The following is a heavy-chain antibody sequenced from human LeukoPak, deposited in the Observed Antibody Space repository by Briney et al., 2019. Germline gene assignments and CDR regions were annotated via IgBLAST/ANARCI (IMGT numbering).Heavy chain of an antibody. CDR2: ISWNSGSI. CDR1: GFTFDNYA. Sequence: GGSLRLSCAASGFTFDNYAMHWVRQAPGKGLEWVSGISWNSGSIGYAVSVKGRFTISRDNAKNSLYLQMNSLRAEDTALYYCAKGGKSVASPFDYWGQGTLVTVSS. CDR3: AKGGKSVASPFDY. J-gene: IGHJ4*02. V-gene: IGHV3-9*01. D-gene: IGHD6-19*01.